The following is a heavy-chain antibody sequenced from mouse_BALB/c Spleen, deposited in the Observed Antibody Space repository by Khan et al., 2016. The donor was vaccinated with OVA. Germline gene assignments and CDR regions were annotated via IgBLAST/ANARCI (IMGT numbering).Heavy chain of an antibody. Sequence: EVELVESGGGLVNPGGSLKLSCAASGFSFSSYTMSWVRQTPEKRLEWVATISSGSTYTYYPDSVKGRFAISRDNATTTLYLQMSSLKSEDTAMYYCTRDGNYAHWYFDVWGAGTTVTVSS. J-gene: IGHJ1*01. CDR3: TRDGNYAHWYFDV. CDR1: GFSFSSYT. CDR2: ISSGSTYT. V-gene: IGHV5-6-4*01. D-gene: IGHD2-1*01.